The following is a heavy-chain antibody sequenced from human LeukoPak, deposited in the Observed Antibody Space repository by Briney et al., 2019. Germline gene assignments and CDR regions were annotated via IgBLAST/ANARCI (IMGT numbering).Heavy chain of an antibody. CDR3: ARGEGVTNDY. Sequence: PGGSLRLSCAASGFTFGSYWMNWVRQAPGKGLEWVANINQDGSEKSYVDSVKGRFTISRDNAKNSLYLQMNSLRAEDTAFYYCARGEGVTNDYWGQGTLVTVSS. J-gene: IGHJ4*02. V-gene: IGHV3-7*01. D-gene: IGHD2-21*02. CDR2: INQDGSEK. CDR1: GFTFGSYW.